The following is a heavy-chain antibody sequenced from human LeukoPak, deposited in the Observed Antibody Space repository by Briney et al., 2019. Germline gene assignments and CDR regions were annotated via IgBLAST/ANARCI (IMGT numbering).Heavy chain of an antibody. CDR2: ISAYNGNT. CDR3: ARLNRPRGYSGYAYYYYYYMDV. V-gene: IGHV1-18*01. J-gene: IGHJ6*03. D-gene: IGHD5-12*01. CDR1: GYTFTSYG. Sequence: ASVKVSCKASGYTFTSYGISWVRQAPGQGLEWMGWISAYNGNTNYAQKLQGRVTMTTDTSTSTAYMELRSLRSEDTAVYHCARLNRPRGYSGYAYYYYYYMDVWGKGTTVTISS.